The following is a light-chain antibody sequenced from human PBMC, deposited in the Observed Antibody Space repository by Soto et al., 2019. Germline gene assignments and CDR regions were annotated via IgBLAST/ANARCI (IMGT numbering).Light chain of an antibody. V-gene: IGKV1-5*01. CDR3: QQYNSYSST. CDR1: QSIGNW. Sequence: DIRMTQSPSTLSASVGDRVTITCRASQSIGNWLAWYQQKPGKAPKLLIYDASSLESGVPSRFSGSGSGTEFTLTISSLQPDDFATYYCQQYNSYSSTFGHGTKVEVK. CDR2: DAS. J-gene: IGKJ1*01.